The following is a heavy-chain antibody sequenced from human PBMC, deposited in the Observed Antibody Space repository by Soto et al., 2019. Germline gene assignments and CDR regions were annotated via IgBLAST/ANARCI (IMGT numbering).Heavy chain of an antibody. Sequence: QVQLVESGGGVVQPGRSLRLSCAASGFTFSSYAMHWVRQAPGKGLEWVAVISYDGSNKYYADSVKGRFTISRDNSKNTLYLQMNSPRAEDTAVYYCARETMVRGPIDYWGQGTLVTVSS. D-gene: IGHD3-10*01. J-gene: IGHJ4*02. CDR2: ISYDGSNK. V-gene: IGHV3-30-3*01. CDR3: ARETMVRGPIDY. CDR1: GFTFSSYA.